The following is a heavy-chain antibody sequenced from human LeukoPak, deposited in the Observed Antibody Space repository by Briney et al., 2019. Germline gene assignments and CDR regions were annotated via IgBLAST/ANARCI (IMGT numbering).Heavy chain of an antibody. CDR2: IYSGGST. Sequence: GGSLRLSCAASGFTVSSNYMSWVRQAPGEGLEWVSVIYSGGSTYYADSVKGRFTISRDNSKNTLYLQMNSLRAEDTAVYYCARPRDINQDYYYGMDVWGQGTTVTVSS. CDR3: ARPRDINQDYYYGMDV. D-gene: IGHD2-15*01. V-gene: IGHV3-66*02. CDR1: GFTVSSNY. J-gene: IGHJ6*02.